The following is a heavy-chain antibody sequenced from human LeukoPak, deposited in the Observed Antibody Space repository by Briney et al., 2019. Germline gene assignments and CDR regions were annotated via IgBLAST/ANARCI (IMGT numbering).Heavy chain of an antibody. D-gene: IGHD6-13*01. CDR2: INPKSGGT. CDR1: GYTFTGHY. J-gene: IGHJ3*02. Sequence: GASVKVSCKASGYTFTGHYMHWVRQAPGQGLEWMGWINPKSGGTNYAQKFQGRVTMTRDTSISTAYMELSRPRSDDTAVYYCARPAGVSSSWYPDAFDIWGQGTMVTVSS. V-gene: IGHV1-2*02. CDR3: ARPAGVSSSWYPDAFDI.